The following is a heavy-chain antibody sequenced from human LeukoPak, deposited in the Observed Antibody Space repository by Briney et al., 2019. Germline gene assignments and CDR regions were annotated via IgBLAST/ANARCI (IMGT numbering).Heavy chain of an antibody. CDR2: INHSGST. D-gene: IGHD2-15*01. Sequence: SETLSLTCAAYGGSFSGYYWSWIRQPPGKGLEWIGEINHSGSTNYNPSLKSRVTISVDTSKNQFSLKLSSVTAADTAVYYCARGVGYCSGGSCYSYWFDPWGQGTLVTVSS. CDR3: ARGVGYCSGGSCYSYWFDP. CDR1: GGSFSGYY. J-gene: IGHJ5*02. V-gene: IGHV4-34*01.